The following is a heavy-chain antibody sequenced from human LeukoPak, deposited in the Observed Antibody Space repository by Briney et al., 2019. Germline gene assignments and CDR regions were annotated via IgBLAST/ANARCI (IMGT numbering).Heavy chain of an antibody. D-gene: IGHD4-23*01. V-gene: IGHV3-43*01. CDR1: GFTFDDYT. CDR2: ISWDGGST. Sequence: GGSLRLSCAASGFTFDDYTMHWVRQAPGKGLEWVSLISWDGGSTYYADSVKGRFTISRDNSKYSLYLQMNSLRTEDTALYYCAKDLAVVTDVRTEVANWNYYYYYMDVWGKGTTVTVSS. J-gene: IGHJ6*03. CDR3: AKDLAVVTDVRTEVANWNYYYYYMDV.